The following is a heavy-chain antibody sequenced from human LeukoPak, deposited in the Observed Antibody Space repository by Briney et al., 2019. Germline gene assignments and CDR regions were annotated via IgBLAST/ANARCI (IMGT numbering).Heavy chain of an antibody. D-gene: IGHD1-26*01. CDR1: GGTFSSYA. CDR3: ARGRWELLSLGY. Sequence: SVKVSCKASGGTFSSYAISWVRQAPGQGLEWMGRIIPIFGTANYAQKFQGRVTITTDGSTSTAYMELSSLRSEDTAVYYCARGRWELLSLGYWGQGTLVTVSS. J-gene: IGHJ4*02. CDR2: IIPIFGTA. V-gene: IGHV1-69*05.